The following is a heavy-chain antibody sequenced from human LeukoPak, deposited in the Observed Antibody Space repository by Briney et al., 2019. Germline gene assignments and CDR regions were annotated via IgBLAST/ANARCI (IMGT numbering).Heavy chain of an antibody. CDR1: GFTFSSYS. V-gene: IGHV3-21*01. CDR2: ISSSSSYI. CDR3: APSPYSSSWYGVY. D-gene: IGHD6-13*01. Sequence: PGGSLRLSCAASGFTFSSYSMNWVRQAPGKGLEWVSSISSSSSYIYYADSVKGRFTISRDNAKNSLYLQMNSLRAEDTAVYYCAPSPYSSSWYGVYWGQGTLVTVSS. J-gene: IGHJ4*02.